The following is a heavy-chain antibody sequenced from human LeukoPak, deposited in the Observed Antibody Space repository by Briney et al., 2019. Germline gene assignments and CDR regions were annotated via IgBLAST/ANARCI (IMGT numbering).Heavy chain of an antibody. D-gene: IGHD2-8*01. Sequence: PSETLSLTCAVYGASFNTYYWTWIRQSPDKGLEWIGEVKHYGDTNVNPSLRSRVVMSVDASKNQFSLKMTSVTAADTAIYFCARGPVALPNDRLSLFFDFWGQGTLVSVSS. CDR3: ARGPVALPNDRLSLFFDF. J-gene: IGHJ5*01. CDR1: GASFNTYY. V-gene: IGHV4-34*01. CDR2: VKHYGDT.